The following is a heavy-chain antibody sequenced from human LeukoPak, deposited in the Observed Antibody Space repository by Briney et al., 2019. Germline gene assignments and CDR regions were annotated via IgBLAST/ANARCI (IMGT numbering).Heavy chain of an antibody. CDR1: GFTFSSYA. CDR3: ARGGYSYGPGSLAY. J-gene: IGHJ4*02. D-gene: IGHD5-18*01. V-gene: IGHV3-64*01. Sequence: GGSLSLSCAASGFTFSSYAMHWVRQAPGKGLEYVSAISSNGGSTYYANSVKGRFTISRDNSKNTLYLQMGSLRAEDMAVYYCARGGYSYGPGSLAYWGQGTLVTVSS. CDR2: ISSNGGST.